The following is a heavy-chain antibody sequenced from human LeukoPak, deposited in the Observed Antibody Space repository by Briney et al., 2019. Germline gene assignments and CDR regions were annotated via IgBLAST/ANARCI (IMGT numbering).Heavy chain of an antibody. J-gene: IGHJ4*02. Sequence: ETLSLTCTVSGGSISSYYWSWVRQAPGKGLEWVSAISGSGGSTYYADSVKGRFTISRDNSKNTLYLQMNSLRAEDTAVYYCAKDGGYSYGLGYWGQGTLVTVSS. CDR1: GGSISSYY. D-gene: IGHD5-18*01. CDR2: ISGSGGST. V-gene: IGHV3-23*01. CDR3: AKDGGYSYGLGY.